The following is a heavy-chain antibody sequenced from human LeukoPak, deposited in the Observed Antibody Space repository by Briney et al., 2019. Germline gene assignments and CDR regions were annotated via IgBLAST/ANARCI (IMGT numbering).Heavy chain of an antibody. D-gene: IGHD5-24*01. CDR2: IKQDGSEK. CDR1: GFTVSSNY. CDR3: AAERWLQLGDAFDI. J-gene: IGHJ3*02. V-gene: IGHV3-7*01. Sequence: PGGSLRLSCAASGFTVSSNYMSWVRQAPGKGLEWVANIKQDGSEKYYVDSVKGRFTISRDNAKNSLYLQMNSLRAEDTAVYYCAAERWLQLGDAFDIWGQGTMVTVSS.